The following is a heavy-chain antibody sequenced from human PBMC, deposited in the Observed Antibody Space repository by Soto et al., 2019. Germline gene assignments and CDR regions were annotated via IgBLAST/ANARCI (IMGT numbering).Heavy chain of an antibody. J-gene: IGHJ4*02. D-gene: IGHD3-16*02. Sequence: SETLSLTCTVSGGCISSYYWSWIRQPPGKGLEWIGYIYYSGSTNYNPSLKSRVTISVDTSKNQFSLKLSSVTAADTAVYYCASSPYDYIWGSYLDYXDYWGQGTLVTVSS. CDR3: ASSPYDYIWGSYLDYXDY. CDR1: GGCISSYY. CDR2: IYYSGST. V-gene: IGHV4-59*01.